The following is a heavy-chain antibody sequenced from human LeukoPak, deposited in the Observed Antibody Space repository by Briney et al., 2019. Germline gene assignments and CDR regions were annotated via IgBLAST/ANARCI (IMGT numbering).Heavy chain of an antibody. D-gene: IGHD3-16*01. V-gene: IGHV3-21*01. Sequence: PGGSLRLSCAASGFTFSSYSMNWVRQAPGKGLEWVSSISSSSSYIYYADSVKGRFTISRDNAKNSLYLQMNSLRAEDTAVYYCAKDRSVWGSSLVDFWGQGTLVTVSS. CDR1: GFTFSSYS. CDR3: AKDRSVWGSSLVDF. J-gene: IGHJ4*02. CDR2: ISSSSSYI.